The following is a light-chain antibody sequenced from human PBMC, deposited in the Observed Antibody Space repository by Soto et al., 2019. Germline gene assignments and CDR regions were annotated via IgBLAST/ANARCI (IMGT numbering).Light chain of an antibody. CDR2: WAS. CDR3: QQYYSTPSIT. Sequence: DIVMTQSPDSLAVSLGESATINCKSSQSVLYRSNSKNYLAWYQQRPGHPPKLLIHWASTRESGVPDRFSGSGSGTDFTLTISSLQAEDVAVYYCQQYYSTPSITFGQGTKVDIK. J-gene: IGKJ1*01. CDR1: QSVLYRSNSKNY. V-gene: IGKV4-1*01.